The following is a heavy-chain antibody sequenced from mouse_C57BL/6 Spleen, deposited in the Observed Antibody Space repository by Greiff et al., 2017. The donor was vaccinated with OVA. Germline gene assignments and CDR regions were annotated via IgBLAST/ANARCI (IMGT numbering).Heavy chain of an antibody. CDR3: ARDDYDGAMDY. CDR2: INPGDGGT. V-gene: IGHV1-54*01. D-gene: IGHD2-4*01. CDR1: GYAFTNYL. Sequence: QVHVKQSGAELVRPGTSVKVSCKASGYAFTNYLIEWVKQRPGQGLEWIGVINPGDGGTNYNEKFKGKATLTADKSSSTAYMQLSRLTSEDSAVYICARDDYDGAMDYWGQGTSVTVSS. J-gene: IGHJ4*01.